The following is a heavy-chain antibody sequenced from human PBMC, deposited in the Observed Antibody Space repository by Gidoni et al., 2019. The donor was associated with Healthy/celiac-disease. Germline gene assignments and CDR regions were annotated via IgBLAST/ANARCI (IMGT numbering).Heavy chain of an antibody. V-gene: IGHV3-53*01. CDR1: GLPVSSHY. CDR2: IYSGGST. Sequence: EVQMVESGGGVIEPGGSLRRSCPASGLPVSSHYMSWVRQAPGKGLEGFSVIYSGGSTYYADYVKGRFTISRDNSKNTLYLQMNSLRAEDTAVYYCARDTTYYYYGMDVWGQGTTVTVSS. J-gene: IGHJ6*02. D-gene: IGHD1-26*01. CDR3: ARDTTYYYYGMDV.